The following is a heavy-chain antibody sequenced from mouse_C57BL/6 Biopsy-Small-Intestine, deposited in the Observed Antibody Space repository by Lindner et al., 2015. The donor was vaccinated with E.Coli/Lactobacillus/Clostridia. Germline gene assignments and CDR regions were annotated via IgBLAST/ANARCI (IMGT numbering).Heavy chain of an antibody. CDR1: GFTFSDFG. V-gene: IGHV5-17*01. CDR3: ARDYAGSDY. J-gene: IGHJ2*01. Sequence: VQLQESGGDLVKPGGSLKLSCAASGFTFSDFGMHWVRQAPEKGLEWVAYISSGSSTIYYADTVKGRFTISRDNAKNTLFLQMTSLRSEDAAMYYCARDYAGSDYWGQGTTLTVSS. D-gene: IGHD1-1*01. CDR2: ISSGSSTI.